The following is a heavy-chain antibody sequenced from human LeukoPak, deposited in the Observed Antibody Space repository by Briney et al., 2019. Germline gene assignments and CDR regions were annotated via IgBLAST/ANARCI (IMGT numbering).Heavy chain of an antibody. CDR3: TRYSNWNYGYWYFDL. CDR1: GFTFSGSA. D-gene: IGHD1-7*01. V-gene: IGHV3-73*01. CDR2: IRSKANSYAT. Sequence: PGGSLRLSCAASGFTFSGSAMHWVRQASGKGLEWVGRIRSKANSYATAYAAPVKGRFTISRDDSKNTAYLQMNSLKTEDTAVYYCTRYSNWNYGYWYFDLWGRGTLVTVSS. J-gene: IGHJ2*01.